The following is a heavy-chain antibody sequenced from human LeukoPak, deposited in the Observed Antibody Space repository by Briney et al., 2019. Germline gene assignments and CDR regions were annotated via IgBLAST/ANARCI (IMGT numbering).Heavy chain of an antibody. CDR2: INHSGST. V-gene: IGHV4-34*01. CDR3: ARGSLGYFSGGSCYQGYYYYYMDV. J-gene: IGHJ6*03. D-gene: IGHD2-15*01. CDR1: GGSFSGYY. Sequence: SETLSLTCAVYGGSFSGYYWSWIRQPPGKGLEWSGEINHSGSTNYNPSLKSRVTISVDTSKNQFSLKLSSVTAADTAVYYCARGSLGYFSGGSCYQGYYYYYMDVWGKGTTVTVSS.